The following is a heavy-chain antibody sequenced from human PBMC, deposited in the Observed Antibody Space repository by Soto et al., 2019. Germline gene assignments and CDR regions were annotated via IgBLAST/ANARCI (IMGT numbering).Heavy chain of an antibody. CDR1: GYTFSSYA. D-gene: IGHD6-6*01. CDR3: AKSRKRPDYFDY. CDR2: ISGSGGST. V-gene: IGHV3-23*01. Sequence: EVQLLESGGGLVQPGGSLRLSCAASGYTFSSYAMSWVRQAPGKGLEWVSAISGSGGSTYYADSVKGRFTISRDNSKNTLYLQMNSLRAEDTAVYYCAKSRKRPDYFDYWGQGTLVTVSS. J-gene: IGHJ4*02.